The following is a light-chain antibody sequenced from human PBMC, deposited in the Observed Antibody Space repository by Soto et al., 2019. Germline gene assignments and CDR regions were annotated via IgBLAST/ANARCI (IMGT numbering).Light chain of an antibody. CDR3: QQYGSSPL. CDR2: GTS. Sequence: ELVLTQSPGTLSLSPGERATLSCRASQPITSNYLAWYQQKAGQAPRLLIYGTSTRATGIPDRFSGSVSGTDFILSISGLEPEDIAVYYCQQYGSSPLFGPGTKVEIK. V-gene: IGKV3-20*01. CDR1: QPITSNY. J-gene: IGKJ3*01.